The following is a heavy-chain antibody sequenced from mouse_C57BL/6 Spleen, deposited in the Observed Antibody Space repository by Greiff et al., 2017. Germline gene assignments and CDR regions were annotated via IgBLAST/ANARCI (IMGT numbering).Heavy chain of an antibody. V-gene: IGHV1-67*01. Sequence: VQGVESGPELVRPGVSVKISCKGSGYTFTDYAMHWVKQSHAKSLEWIGVISTYYGDASYNQKFKDKATMTVDESSSTAYMELARLTSEDSAVYYCARSRYFDYWGQGTTLTVSS. J-gene: IGHJ2*01. CDR3: ARSRYFDY. CDR1: GYTFTDYA. CDR2: ISTYYGDA.